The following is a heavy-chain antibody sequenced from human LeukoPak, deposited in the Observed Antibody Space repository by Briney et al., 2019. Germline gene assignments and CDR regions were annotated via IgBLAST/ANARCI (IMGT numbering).Heavy chain of an antibody. J-gene: IGHJ4*02. V-gene: IGHV4-59*01. D-gene: IGHD2-2*01. CDR3: ARGLGYCSSTSCNGDY. Sequence: SSETLSLTCTVSGGSISSYYWSWIRQAPGKGLEWIGYIYYSGSTNYNPSLKSRVTISVDTSKNQFSLKLSSVTAADTAVYYCARGLGYCSSTSCNGDYWGQGTLVTVSS. CDR1: GGSISSYY. CDR2: IYYSGST.